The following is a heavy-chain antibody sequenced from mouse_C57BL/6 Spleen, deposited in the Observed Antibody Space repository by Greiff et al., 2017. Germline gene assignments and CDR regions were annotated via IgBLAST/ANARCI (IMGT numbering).Heavy chain of an antibody. CDR2: ISDGGSYT. CDR3: ARDLPKYYFDY. CDR1: GFTFSSYA. D-gene: IGHD5-5*01. V-gene: IGHV5-4*01. Sequence: EVKLVESGGGLVKPGGSLKLSCAASGFTFSSYAMSWVRQTPEKRLEWVATISDGGSYTYYPDNVKGRFTISRDNAKNNLYLQMSHLKSEDTAMYYCARDLPKYYFDYWGQGTTRTVSS. J-gene: IGHJ2*01.